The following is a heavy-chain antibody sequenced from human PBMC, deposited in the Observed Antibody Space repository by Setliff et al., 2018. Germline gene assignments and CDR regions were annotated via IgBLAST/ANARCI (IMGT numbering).Heavy chain of an antibody. J-gene: IGHJ6*02. CDR3: ARAKMDVVASGGKYTSLDV. D-gene: IGHD2-15*01. CDR1: GGTFRTDG. V-gene: IGHV1-69*13. Sequence: SVKVSCKASGGTFRTDGFNWVRQAPGQGLEWMGRIIPVFGTANYAQKFQGRVTISADESTNTVHMELSSLRSEDTAVYYCARAKMDVVASGGKYTSLDVWGQGTTVTVSS. CDR2: IIPVFGTA.